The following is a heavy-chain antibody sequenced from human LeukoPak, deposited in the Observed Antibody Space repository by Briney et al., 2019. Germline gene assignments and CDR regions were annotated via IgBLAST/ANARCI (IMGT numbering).Heavy chain of an antibody. D-gene: IGHD3-22*01. J-gene: IGHJ4*02. CDR2: ISAYNGNT. CDR3: ARVYLGDDYDSSGYLDY. V-gene: IGHV1-18*01. CDR1: GYTFTSYG. Sequence: GASVKVSCKASGYTFTSYGISWVRQAPGQGLEWMGWISAYNGNTNYAQKLQGRVTMTTDTSTSTAYMELRSLRSDDTAVYYCARVYLGDDYDSSGYLDYWGQGTLVTVSS.